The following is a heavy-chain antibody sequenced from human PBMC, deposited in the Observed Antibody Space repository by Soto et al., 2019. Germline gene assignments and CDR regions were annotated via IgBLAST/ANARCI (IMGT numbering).Heavy chain of an antibody. CDR1: GGSISSYY. D-gene: IGHD2-2*01. CDR3: ARDLPRDIVVVTAAGHAFDI. J-gene: IGHJ3*02. Sequence: SETLSLTCTVSGGSISSYYWSWIRQPPGKGLEWIGYIYYSGSTNYNPSLKSRVTISVDTSKNQFSLKLSSVTAADTAVYYCARDLPRDIVVVTAAGHAFDIWGQGTMVTVSS. V-gene: IGHV4-59*01. CDR2: IYYSGST.